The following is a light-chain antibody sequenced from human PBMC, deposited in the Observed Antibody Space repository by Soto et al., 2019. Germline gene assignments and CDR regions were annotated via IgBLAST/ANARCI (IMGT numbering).Light chain of an antibody. CDR1: SSNIGSNT. V-gene: IGLV1-44*01. J-gene: IGLJ2*01. Sequence: QSVLTQPPSASGTPGQRVTISCSGSSSNIGSNTVNWYQQLPGTAPKLLIYSNNQWPSGVPDRFSGSKSGTSASLAISGLQSEDEADYYCAAWDDSLNGHVVFGGGTKRTVL. CDR3: AAWDDSLNGHVV. CDR2: SNN.